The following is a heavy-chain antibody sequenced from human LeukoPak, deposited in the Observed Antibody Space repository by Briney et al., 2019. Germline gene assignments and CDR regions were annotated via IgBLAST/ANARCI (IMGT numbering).Heavy chain of an antibody. J-gene: IGHJ6*02. D-gene: IGHD3-22*01. V-gene: IGHV1-2*02. CDR2: INPNSGGT. Sequence: GASVKVSCKASGYIFTGYYMHWVRQAPGQGLEWMGWINPNSGGTNYAQKFQGRVTMTRDTSISTAYMELSRLRSDDTAVHYCARDGPRVSSGYYYGMDVWGQGATVTVSS. CDR1: GYIFTGYY. CDR3: ARDGPRVSSGYYYGMDV.